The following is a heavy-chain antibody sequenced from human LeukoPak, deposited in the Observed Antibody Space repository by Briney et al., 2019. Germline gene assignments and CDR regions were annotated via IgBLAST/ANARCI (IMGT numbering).Heavy chain of an antibody. CDR3: ARDSVVDTTKIEKFYSYHMDV. J-gene: IGHJ6*03. D-gene: IGHD5-18*01. V-gene: IGHV3-48*04. Sequence: GGSLRLSCAASGFTFSDFSMNWVRQAPGRGLEWVAYISGGGSTVVYADSVKGRFTISRDNAKNSVFLQMNSLSAEDAAVYYCARDSVVDTTKIEKFYSYHMDVWGKGTTVTVSS. CDR2: ISGGGSTV. CDR1: GFTFSDFS.